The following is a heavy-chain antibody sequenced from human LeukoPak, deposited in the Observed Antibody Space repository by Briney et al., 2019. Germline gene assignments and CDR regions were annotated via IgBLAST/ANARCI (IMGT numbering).Heavy chain of an antibody. V-gene: IGHV4-4*02. Sequence: PSQTLSPTCAVSGGSISSSNWWSWVRQPPGKGLEWIGEIYHSGSTNYNPSLKSRVTISVDKSKNQFSLKLSSVTAADTAVYYCARDFRSYDSSGYHYWGQGTLVTVSS. D-gene: IGHD3-22*01. J-gene: IGHJ4*02. CDR3: ARDFRSYDSSGYHY. CDR2: IYHSGST. CDR1: GGSISSSNW.